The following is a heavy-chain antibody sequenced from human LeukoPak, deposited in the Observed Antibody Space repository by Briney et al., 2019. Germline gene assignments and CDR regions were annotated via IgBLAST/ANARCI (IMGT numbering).Heavy chain of an antibody. J-gene: IGHJ5*02. CDR1: GYTFTGYY. V-gene: IGHV1-2*02. CDR2: INPNSGGT. CDR3: ARDSSRWDTAVWFDP. Sequence: ASVKVSCTASGYTFTGYYMHWVRQAPGQGLEWMGWINPNSGGTNYAQKFQGGVTMTRDTSISTAYMELSRLRSDDTAVYYCARDSSRWDTAVWFDPWGQGTLVTVSS. D-gene: IGHD5-18*01.